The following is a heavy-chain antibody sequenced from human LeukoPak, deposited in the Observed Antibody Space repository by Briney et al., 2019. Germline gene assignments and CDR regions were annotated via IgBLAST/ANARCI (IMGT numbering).Heavy chain of an antibody. V-gene: IGHV4-39*01. CDR1: GGSFSSSSYY. Sequence: SETLSLTCTVSGGSFSSSSYYWVWIRQPPMKGREWIRSIDYSGSTGYNLSFTSRVTISVDTSRNQFSLKLSSVTAGDTVVYYCARHESYGSGTYYAPFDNWGQGILVNVSS. J-gene: IGHJ4*02. CDR3: ARHESYGSGTYYAPFDN. D-gene: IGHD3-10*01. CDR2: IDYSGST.